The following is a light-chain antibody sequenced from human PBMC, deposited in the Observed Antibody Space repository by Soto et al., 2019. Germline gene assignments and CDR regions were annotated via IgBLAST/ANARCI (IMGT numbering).Light chain of an antibody. J-gene: IGLJ1*01. V-gene: IGLV1-40*01. Sequence: QSLLTQPPAVSWAPGHRGTSSCTGSSSNIGAHYDVHWYEQLPGTAPKLLIYGNSTRPSGVPDRFSGSKSGTSASLAITGLPAEDEADYYCQSYDNSLTVYVFGTGTTVTV. CDR3: QSYDNSLTVYV. CDR1: SSNIGAHYD. CDR2: GNS.